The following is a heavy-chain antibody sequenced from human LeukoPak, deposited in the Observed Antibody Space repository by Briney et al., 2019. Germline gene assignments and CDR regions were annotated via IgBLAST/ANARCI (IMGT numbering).Heavy chain of an antibody. D-gene: IGHD5-18*01. V-gene: IGHV4-61*01. CDR2: IYYSGST. CDR1: GGSVSSGSYY. Sequence: SETLSLTCTVSGGSVSSGSYYWSWIRQPPGKGLGWIGYIYYSGSTNYNPSLKSRVTISVDTSKNQFSLKLSSVTAADTAVYYCARAAAEYSYGWAYYFDYWGQGTLVTVSS. CDR3: ARAAAEYSYGWAYYFDY. J-gene: IGHJ4*02.